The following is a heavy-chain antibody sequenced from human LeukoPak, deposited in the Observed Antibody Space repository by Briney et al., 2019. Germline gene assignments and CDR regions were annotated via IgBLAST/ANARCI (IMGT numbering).Heavy chain of an antibody. Sequence: SETLSLTCAVYGGTFSGYYWSWIRQPPGKGLEWIGEINHSGSTNYNPSLKSRVTISVDTSKNQFSLKLSSVTAADTAVYYCAITYYDSSGYYFDYWGQGTLVTVSS. CDR2: INHSGST. CDR3: AITYYDSSGYYFDY. V-gene: IGHV4-34*08. D-gene: IGHD3-22*01. CDR1: GGTFSGYY. J-gene: IGHJ4*02.